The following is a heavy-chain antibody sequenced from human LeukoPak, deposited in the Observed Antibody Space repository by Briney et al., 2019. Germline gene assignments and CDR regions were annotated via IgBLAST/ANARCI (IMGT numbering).Heavy chain of an antibody. V-gene: IGHV3-21*01. J-gene: IGHJ5*02. Sequence: GGSLRLSCAASGFTFSSYSMNWVRQAPGKGLEWVSSISSSSSYIYYADSVKGRFTISRDNAKNSLYLQMNSLRAEDTAVYYCARAKGRSSPVNPWGRGTLVTVSS. D-gene: IGHD6-13*01. CDR3: ARAKGRSSPVNP. CDR2: ISSSSSYI. CDR1: GFTFSSYS.